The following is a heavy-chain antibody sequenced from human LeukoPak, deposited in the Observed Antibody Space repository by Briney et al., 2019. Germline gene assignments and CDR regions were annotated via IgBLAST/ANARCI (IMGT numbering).Heavy chain of an antibody. CDR3: ARGPSRNTFGEDGLDI. CDR2: IYFTGTT. J-gene: IGHJ3*02. Sequence: SETLSLTCTVSGFSISGGGYWWSWIRQYPGKGLEWIGYIYFTGTTHYSPSLKSRLCISVDTSENQFSLRLSAVTAADTAVYYCARGPSRNTFGEDGLDIWGLGTLVTVSS. CDR1: GFSISGGGYW. V-gene: IGHV4-31*03. D-gene: IGHD2-21*01.